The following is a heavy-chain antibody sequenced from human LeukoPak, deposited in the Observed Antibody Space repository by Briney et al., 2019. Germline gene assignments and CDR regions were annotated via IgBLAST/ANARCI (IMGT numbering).Heavy chain of an antibody. CDR1: GYTFTSYY. Sequence: ASVKGSCEASGYTFTSYYMHWVRQAPGQGLEWMGIINPSGGSTSYAQKFQGRVTMTTETSTSTAYMELGSLGSDETAVYYCARVDLLTGYYFFDYWGQGTLVTVSS. V-gene: IGHV1-46*01. CDR3: ARVDLLTGYYFFDY. D-gene: IGHD3-9*01. J-gene: IGHJ4*02. CDR2: INPSGGST.